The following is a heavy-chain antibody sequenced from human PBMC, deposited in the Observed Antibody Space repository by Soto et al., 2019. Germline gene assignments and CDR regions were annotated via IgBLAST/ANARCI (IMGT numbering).Heavy chain of an antibody. J-gene: IGHJ4*02. CDR1: GGSVSSGSYY. V-gene: IGHV4-61*01. CDR3: ARGSSRRPAASYFDY. Sequence: SETLSLTCTVSGGSVSSGSYYWSWIRQPPGKGLEWIGYIYYSGSTNYNPSLKSRVTISVDTSKNQFSLKLSSVTAADTAVYYCARGSSRRPAASYFDYWGQGTLVTVSS. D-gene: IGHD2-2*01. CDR2: IYYSGST.